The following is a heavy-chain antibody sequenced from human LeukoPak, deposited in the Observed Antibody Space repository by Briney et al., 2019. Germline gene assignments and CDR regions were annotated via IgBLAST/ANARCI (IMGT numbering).Heavy chain of an antibody. CDR2: INHSGST. Sequence: SETLSHTCAVYGGSFSGNYWSWIRLPPGKGLEWIGEINHSGSTNYNPSLKSRVTISVDTSKNQFSLKLSSVTAADTAVYYCAGGTVGATLPTYYYYYMDVWGKGTTVTVSS. V-gene: IGHV4-34*01. CDR3: AGGTVGATLPTYYYYYMDV. D-gene: IGHD1-26*01. CDR1: GGSFSGNY. J-gene: IGHJ6*03.